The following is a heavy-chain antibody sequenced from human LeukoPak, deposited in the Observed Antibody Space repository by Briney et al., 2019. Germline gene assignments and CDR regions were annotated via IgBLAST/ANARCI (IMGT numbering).Heavy chain of an antibody. Sequence: GRSLRLSCAASGFTFSSYGIHWVRQAPGKGLEWVAVISYDGSNKYYADSVKGRFTISRDNSKNTLYLQMNSLRAEDTAVYYCAKEETLRDAFDIWGQGTLVTVSS. D-gene: IGHD4-17*01. CDR2: ISYDGSNK. J-gene: IGHJ3*02. CDR3: AKEETLRDAFDI. CDR1: GFTFSSYG. V-gene: IGHV3-30*18.